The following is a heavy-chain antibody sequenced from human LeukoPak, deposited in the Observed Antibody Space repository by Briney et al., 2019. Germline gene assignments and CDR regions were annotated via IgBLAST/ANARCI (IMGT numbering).Heavy chain of an antibody. CDR2: IIPIFGTA. J-gene: IGHJ4*02. V-gene: IGHV1-69*13. Sequence: ASVKVSCKASGGTFSSYAISWVRQAPGQGLEWMGGIIPIFGTANYAQKFQGRVTITADESTSTAYMELSSLRSEDTAVYYCARTITMVRGVITNTFDYWGQGTLVTVSS. D-gene: IGHD3-10*01. CDR3: ARTITMVRGVITNTFDY. CDR1: GGTFSSYA.